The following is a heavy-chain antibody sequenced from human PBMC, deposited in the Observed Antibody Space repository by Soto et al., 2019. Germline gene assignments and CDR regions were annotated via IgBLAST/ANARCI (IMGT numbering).Heavy chain of an antibody. CDR1: GFTFNTYA. CDR3: AKNGDFWSWGMDV. J-gene: IGHJ6*02. CDR2: ISESGDGT. V-gene: IGHV3-23*01. Sequence: PGGSLRLSCAASGFTFNTYAMTWVRQAPGKGLEWVPLISESGDGTYYADSVKGRFTISRDNSQRTLNLQMNSLRAEDTAVYYCAKNGDFWSWGMDVWGQGTTVTVSS. D-gene: IGHD3-3*01.